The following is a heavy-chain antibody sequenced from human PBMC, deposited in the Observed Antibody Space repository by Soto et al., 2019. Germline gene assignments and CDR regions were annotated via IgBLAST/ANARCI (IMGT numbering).Heavy chain of an antibody. D-gene: IGHD3-3*01. J-gene: IGHJ5*02. Sequence: QVHLVQSGAEVKKPGSSVKVSCKASGGTLSNYNFNWVRQAPGQGLEWMGRISPILGITDYAQRFQGRVTITADKSTSRAYMEENNLRSEDTAVYYCATSSATMRDNWFDPGGQGTLVTVSS. CDR1: GGTLSNYN. CDR3: ATSSATMRDNWFDP. V-gene: IGHV1-69*02. CDR2: ISPILGIT.